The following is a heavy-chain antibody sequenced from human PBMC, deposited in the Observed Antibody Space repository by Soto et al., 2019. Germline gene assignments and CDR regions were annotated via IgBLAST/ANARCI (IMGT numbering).Heavy chain of an antibody. Sequence: SETLSLTCTVSGGSISSGGYYWSWIRQHPGKGLEWIGYIYYSGSTYYNPSLKSRVTISVDTSKNQFSLKLSSVTAADTAVYYCARGISDVDTAMGYFDYWGQGTLVTASS. CDR3: ARGISDVDTAMGYFDY. CDR2: IYYSGST. J-gene: IGHJ4*02. CDR1: GGSISSGGYY. V-gene: IGHV4-31*03. D-gene: IGHD5-18*01.